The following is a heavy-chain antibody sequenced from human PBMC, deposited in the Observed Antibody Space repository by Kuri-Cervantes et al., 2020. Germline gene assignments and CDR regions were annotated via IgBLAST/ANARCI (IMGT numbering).Heavy chain of an antibody. CDR2: IRSSSTFI. Sequence: GGSLRLSCTASGFTFGDYAMSWVRQAPGKGLEWVSSIRSSSTFIFYTDSVRGRFTISRDNTENSLYLQMNSLRAEDTAVYYCARGGIGDGDYEGYYFDYWGQGTLVTVSS. J-gene: IGHJ4*02. CDR3: ARGGIGDGDYEGYYFDY. D-gene: IGHD4-17*01. V-gene: IGHV3-21*06. CDR1: GFTFGDYA.